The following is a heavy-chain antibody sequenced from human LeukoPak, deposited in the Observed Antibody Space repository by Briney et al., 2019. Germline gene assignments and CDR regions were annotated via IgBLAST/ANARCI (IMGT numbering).Heavy chain of an antibody. D-gene: IGHD3-10*01. Sequence: ASVKVSCKASGYTFTSYGISWVRQAPGQGLEWMGWISAYNGNTNYAQKLQGRVTMTTDTSTSTAYMELRSLRSDDTAVYYCARSQTLYGSGSYYNKGYYYMDVWGKGTTVTVSS. CDR2: ISAYNGNT. V-gene: IGHV1-18*01. CDR3: ARSQTLYGSGSYYNKGYYYMDV. J-gene: IGHJ6*03. CDR1: GYTFTSYG.